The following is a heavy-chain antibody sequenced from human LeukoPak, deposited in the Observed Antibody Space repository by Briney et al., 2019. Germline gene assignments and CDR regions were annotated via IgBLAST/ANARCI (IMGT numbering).Heavy chain of an antibody. CDR2: INYSGST. V-gene: IGHV4-59*01. CDR1: GGSISSYY. CDR3: ARVGTSYSNYEYYFDY. D-gene: IGHD4-11*01. J-gene: IGHJ4*02. Sequence: SETLSLTCTVSGGSISSYYWSWIRQPPGKGLEWIGYINYSGSTNYNPSLKSRVTISVDTSKNQFSLKLSSVTAADTAVYYCARVGTSYSNYEYYFDYWGQGTLVTVSS.